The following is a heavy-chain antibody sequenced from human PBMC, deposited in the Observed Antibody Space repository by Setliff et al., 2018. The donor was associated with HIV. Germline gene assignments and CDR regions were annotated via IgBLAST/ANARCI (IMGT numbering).Heavy chain of an antibody. CDR3: ARGKVGYDGIMDV. CDR2: INAGNGNT. Sequence: VSCKASGYTFTGYAMHWVRQAPGQRLEWMGWINAGNGNTKYSQEFQGRVTITRDTSASTAYMELSSLRSEDMAVYYCARGKVGYDGIMDVWGKGTTVTVSS. CDR1: GYTFTGYA. D-gene: IGHD3-16*01. J-gene: IGHJ6*04. V-gene: IGHV1-3*03.